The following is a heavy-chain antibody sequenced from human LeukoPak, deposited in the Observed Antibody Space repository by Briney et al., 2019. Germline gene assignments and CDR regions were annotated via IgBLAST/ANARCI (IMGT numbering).Heavy chain of an antibody. Sequence: SETLSLTCAVYGGSFSGYYWSWIRQPPGKGLEWIGEINHSGSANYNPSLKSRVTISVDRSKNQFSLKLSSVTAADTAVYYCARGGVIAAAEFDPWGQGTLVTVSS. CDR1: GGSFSGYY. D-gene: IGHD6-13*01. V-gene: IGHV4-34*01. CDR3: ARGGVIAAAEFDP. J-gene: IGHJ5*02. CDR2: INHSGSA.